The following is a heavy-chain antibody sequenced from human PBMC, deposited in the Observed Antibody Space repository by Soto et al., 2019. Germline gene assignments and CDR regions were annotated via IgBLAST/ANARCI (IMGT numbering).Heavy chain of an antibody. CDR2: TYYRSKWYN. V-gene: IGHV6-1*01. CDR1: GDSVSSNRGA. Sequence: SQTLSLTCAISGDSVSSNRGAWNWIRQSPSRGLEWLGRTYYRSKWYNEYAVSVKSPITINPDTSKNQFSLHLNSVTPDDTAVYYCSRCASGTPDRYGMDVWGQGTTVTVSS. D-gene: IGHD3-10*01. J-gene: IGHJ6*02. CDR3: SRCASGTPDRYGMDV.